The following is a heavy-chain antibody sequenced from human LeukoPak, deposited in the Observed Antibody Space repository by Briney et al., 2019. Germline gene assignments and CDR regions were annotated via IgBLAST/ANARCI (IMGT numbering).Heavy chain of an antibody. CDR3: ARGHAPLLWFGELLWGDNWFDP. J-gene: IGHJ5*02. D-gene: IGHD3-10*01. CDR1: GYMFTGYY. V-gene: IGHV1-2*02. Sequence: ASVKVSCKSSGYMFTGYYIHWVRQAPGQGLEWMGCINPNSGDKNYAQKFQGRVTMTRNTSISTAYMELSSLRSEDTAVYYCARGHAPLLWFGELLWGDNWFDPWGQGTLVTVSS. CDR2: INPNSGDK.